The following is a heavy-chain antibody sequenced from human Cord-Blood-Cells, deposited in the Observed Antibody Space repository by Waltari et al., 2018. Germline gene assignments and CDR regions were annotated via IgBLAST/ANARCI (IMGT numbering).Heavy chain of an antibody. CDR3: ARDFYYDSSGYIMGFDY. D-gene: IGHD3-22*01. V-gene: IGHV3-7*01. CDR2: IKQDGSEK. CDR1: GFTFSSYW. Sequence: EVQLVESGGGLVQPGGSLRLSCAASGFTFSSYWMSWVRQAPGKGLERVANIKQDGSEKYYVDSVKGRFTISRDNAKNSLYLQMNSLRAEDTAVYYCARDFYYDSSGYIMGFDYWGQGTLVTVSS. J-gene: IGHJ4*02.